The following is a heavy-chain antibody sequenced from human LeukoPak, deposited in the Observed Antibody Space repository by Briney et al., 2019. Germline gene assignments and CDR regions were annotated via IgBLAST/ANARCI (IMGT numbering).Heavy chain of an antibody. J-gene: IGHJ5*02. V-gene: IGHV3-30-3*01. CDR1: GFTFSSHA. CDR2: ISHDGSES. CDR3: ARALYCSGGSCYSRGWFDP. D-gene: IGHD2-15*01. Sequence: GGSLRLSCAASGFTFSSHAMVWVRQAPGKGLEWVSFISHDGSESFHTESVKGRFTISRDNFKNTVDLQVSGLKEEDTAVYYCARALYCSGGSCYSRGWFDPWGQGTLVTVSS.